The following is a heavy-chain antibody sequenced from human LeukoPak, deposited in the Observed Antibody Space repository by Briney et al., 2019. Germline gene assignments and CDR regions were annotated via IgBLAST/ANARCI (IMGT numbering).Heavy chain of an antibody. CDR2: IWYDGSNK. J-gene: IGHJ4*02. V-gene: IGHV3-33*01. Sequence: GRSLRLSCAASGFTFSSYGMHWVRQAPGKGLEWVAVIWYDGSNKYYADSVKGRFTISRDNSKNTLYLQMNSLRAEDTAVYYCAGADTYYYDSSGYSGFLWGQGTLVTVSS. CDR1: GFTFSSYG. CDR3: AGADTYYYDSSGYSGFL. D-gene: IGHD3-22*01.